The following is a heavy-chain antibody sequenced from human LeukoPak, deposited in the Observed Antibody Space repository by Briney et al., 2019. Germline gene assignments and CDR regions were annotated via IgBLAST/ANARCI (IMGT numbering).Heavy chain of an antibody. D-gene: IGHD3-16*01. CDR2: MNPNTGNT. J-gene: IGHJ4*02. CDR1: GYIFSTYD. V-gene: IGHV1-8*03. Sequence: ASVKVSCKASGYIFSTYDINWVRQATGQGLEWMAWMNPNTGNTGFAQKFQGRVTVSWNTDISTAYMELNRLISEDTAVYYCARLGGRAAKDDRLDYWGQGTLVTVSS. CDR3: ARLGGRAAKDDRLDY.